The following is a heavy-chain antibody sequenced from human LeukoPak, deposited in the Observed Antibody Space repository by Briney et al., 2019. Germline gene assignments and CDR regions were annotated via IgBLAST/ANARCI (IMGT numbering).Heavy chain of an antibody. Sequence: PGGSLRLSCAASGFTFSDYYMSWIRQAPGKGLEWVSYISSSGCTIYYADSVKGRFTISRDNAKNSLYLQMNSLRAEDTAVYYCARVIRVPAAKYYYYMDVWGKGTTVTVSS. J-gene: IGHJ6*03. V-gene: IGHV3-11*04. CDR2: ISSSGCTI. CDR3: ARVIRVPAAKYYYYMDV. D-gene: IGHD2-2*01. CDR1: GFTFSDYY.